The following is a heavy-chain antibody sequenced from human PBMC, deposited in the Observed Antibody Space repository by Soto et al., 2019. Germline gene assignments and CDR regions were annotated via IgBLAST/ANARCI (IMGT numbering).Heavy chain of an antibody. V-gene: IGHV1-3*01. CDR1: GYTFTSYA. CDR3: ALVTYYYDSSGYPS. Sequence: GASVKVSCKASGYTFTSYAMHWVRQAPGQRLEWMGWINAGNGNTKYSQKFQGRVTITRDTSASTAYVELSSLRSEDTAVYYCALVTYYYDSSGYPSWGQGTLVTVSS. CDR2: INAGNGNT. D-gene: IGHD3-22*01. J-gene: IGHJ5*02.